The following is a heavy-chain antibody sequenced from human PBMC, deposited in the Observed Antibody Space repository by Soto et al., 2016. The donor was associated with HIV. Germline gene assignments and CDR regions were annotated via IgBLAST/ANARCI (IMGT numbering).Heavy chain of an antibody. CDR2: ITVGTDNR. D-gene: IGHD6-19*01. Sequence: QLVLSGPEVKKPGTSVKVSCKASGFTFSTSTIQWVRQAPGQRLEWIGWITVGTDNRNYAQKFQQRVTLTRDMSTSIAYLEMSSLSSEDTAVYYCAAETYSSGCCHFDYWGQGTRVTVSS. CDR3: AAETYSSGCCHFDY. CDR1: GFTFSTST. V-gene: IGHV1-58*02. J-gene: IGHJ4*02.